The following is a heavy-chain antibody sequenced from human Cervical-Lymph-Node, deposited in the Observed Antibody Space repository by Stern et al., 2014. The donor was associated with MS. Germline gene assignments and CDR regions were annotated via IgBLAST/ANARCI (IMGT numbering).Heavy chain of an antibody. J-gene: IGHJ4*02. Sequence: QITLKESGPELVKPTQPLTLTCTFSGFSLNTNGMCVAWIRQPPGKDHECLALIDWHHNKYYSTSLNTRLSISTDTSKNQVVLTLTNMDPVDTATYYCARSSITGTPDYWGQGTLVTVSS. D-gene: IGHD1-20*01. CDR1: GFSLNTNGMC. CDR3: ARSSITGTPDY. CDR2: IDWHHNK. V-gene: IGHV2-70*01.